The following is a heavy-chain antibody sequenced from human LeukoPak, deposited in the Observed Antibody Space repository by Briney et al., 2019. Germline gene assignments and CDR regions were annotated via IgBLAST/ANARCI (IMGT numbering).Heavy chain of an antibody. J-gene: IGHJ3*02. D-gene: IGHD2-15*01. CDR3: TRTVVVAATSGGRGGYSYGLDAFDI. CDR1: GFTFSSYA. V-gene: IGHV3-23*01. Sequence: PGGSLRLSCAASGFTFSSYAMNWVRQAPGKGLEWVSAISGRGVDTYYADSVKGRFTISRDNSKKTVYLQMNSLRAEDTAVYYCTRTVVVAATSGGRGGYSYGLDAFDIWGQGTMVTVSS. CDR2: ISGRGVDT.